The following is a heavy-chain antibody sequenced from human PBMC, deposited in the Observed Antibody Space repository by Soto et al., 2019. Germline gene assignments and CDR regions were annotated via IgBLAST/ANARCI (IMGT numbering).Heavy chain of an antibody. D-gene: IGHD6-13*01. CDR2: IYSGGSP. CDR1: GFTVSSNY. J-gene: IGHJ5*02. V-gene: IGHV3-66*01. CDR3: ARARSSSWSNWFDP. Sequence: EVQLVESGGGLVQPGGSLRLSCAASGFTVSSNYMSWVRQAPGKGLEWVSVIYSGGSPYYADSVKGRFTVSRDNSKNTLYPQMNSLRAEDTAVYYCARARSSSWSNWFDPWGQGTLVTVSS.